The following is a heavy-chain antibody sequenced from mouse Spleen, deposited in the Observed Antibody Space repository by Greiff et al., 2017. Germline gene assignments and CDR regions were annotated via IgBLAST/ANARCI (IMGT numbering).Heavy chain of an antibody. J-gene: IGHJ4*01. CDR2: ISSGGST. D-gene: IGHD2-4*01. Sequence: EVKLQESGGGLVKPGGSLKLSCAASGFTFSSYAMSWVRQTPEKRLEWVASISSGGSTYYPDSVKGRFTISRDNARNILYLQMSSLRSEDTAMYYCARGLGDDYGPFYYAMDYWGQGTSVTVSS. V-gene: IGHV5-6-5*01. CDR1: GFTFSSYA. CDR3: ARGLGDDYGPFYYAMDY.